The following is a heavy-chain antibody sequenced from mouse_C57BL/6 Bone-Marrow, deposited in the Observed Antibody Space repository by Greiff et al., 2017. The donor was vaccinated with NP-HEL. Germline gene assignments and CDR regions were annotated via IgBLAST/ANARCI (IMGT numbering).Heavy chain of an antibody. CDR3: AREEDPRLAY. J-gene: IGHJ3*01. CDR1: GFTFSDYY. V-gene: IGHV5-12*01. CDR2: ISNGGGST. Sequence: EVQGVESGGGLVQPGGSLKLSCAASGFTFSDYYMYWVRQTPEKRLEWVAYISNGGGSTYYPDTVQGRFTISRDNAKNTLYLQMSRLKSEDTAMYYCAREEDPRLAYWGQGTLVTVSA.